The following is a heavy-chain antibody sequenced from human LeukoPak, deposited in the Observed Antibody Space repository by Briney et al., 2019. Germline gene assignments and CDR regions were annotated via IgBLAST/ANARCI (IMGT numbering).Heavy chain of an antibody. D-gene: IGHD1-1*01. CDR1: GFTFSSYA. V-gene: IGHV3-23*01. CDR3: AKNKDWNDEELDY. J-gene: IGHJ4*02. CDR2: ISGSGGST. Sequence: PGGSLRLSCAVSGFTFSSYAMSWVRQAPGKGLEWVSAISGSGGSTYYADSVKGRFTISRDNSKNTLYLQMNSLRAEDTAVYYCAKNKDWNDEELDYWGQGTLVTVSS.